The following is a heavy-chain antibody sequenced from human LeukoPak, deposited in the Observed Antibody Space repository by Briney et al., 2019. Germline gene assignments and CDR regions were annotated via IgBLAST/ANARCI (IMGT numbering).Heavy chain of an antibody. V-gene: IGHV4-31*03. D-gene: IGHD3-22*01. CDR2: IYYSGST. Sequence: SQTLSLTCTVSGGSISSGGYYWSWIRQHPGKGLEWIGYIYYSGSTYYNPSLKSRVTISVDTSKNQFSLKLSSVTAADTAVYYCARTLVVSAPIDALDIWGQGTMVTVSS. CDR3: ARTLVVSAPIDALDI. J-gene: IGHJ3*02. CDR1: GGSISSGGYY.